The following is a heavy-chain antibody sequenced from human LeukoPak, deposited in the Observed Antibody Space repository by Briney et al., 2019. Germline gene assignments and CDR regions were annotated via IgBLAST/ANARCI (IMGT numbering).Heavy chain of an antibody. CDR1: GFIFSSFR. D-gene: IGHD3-10*01. CDR2: INSDGRTT. V-gene: IGHV3-74*01. J-gene: IGHJ4*02. CDR3: GRGMRDYYGLDY. Sequence: QSGGSLRLSCAASGFIFSSFRMHWVRQVPGKGLVWVSHINSDGRTTDYADSVRGRFTISRDNAKNTLYLQMNRLTVEDTAVYYCGRGMRDYYGLDYWGQGFLVSVSS.